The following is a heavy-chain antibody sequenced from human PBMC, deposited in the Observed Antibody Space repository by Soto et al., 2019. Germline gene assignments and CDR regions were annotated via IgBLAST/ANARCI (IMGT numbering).Heavy chain of an antibody. V-gene: IGHV3-23*01. D-gene: IGHD6-19*01. CDR2: ISGSGGST. Sequence: HPGGSLRLSCATSGFTFSSYAMSWVRQAPGKGLEWASAISGSGGSTYYADSVKGRFTISRDNSKNTLYLQMNSLRAEDTAVYYCAKASGGWYREDDYWGQGNLVTVSS. J-gene: IGHJ4*02. CDR3: AKASGGWYREDDY. CDR1: GFTFSSYA.